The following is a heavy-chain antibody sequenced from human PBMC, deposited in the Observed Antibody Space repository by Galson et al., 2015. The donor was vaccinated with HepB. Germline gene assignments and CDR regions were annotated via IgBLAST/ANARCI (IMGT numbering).Heavy chain of an antibody. Sequence: SVKVSCKASGGTFSNYAVSWVRQAPGQGLEWMGGIIPIFGTPNYAQKFQGTVTISADESTSTAYMDLSSLRSDDTAVYYCTTGLALRNCTSGSCYDVFDIWGQGTMVTVSS. CDR3: TTGLALRNCTSGSCYDVFDI. CDR1: GGTFSNYA. D-gene: IGHD2-15*01. J-gene: IGHJ3*02. V-gene: IGHV1-69*13. CDR2: IIPIFGTP.